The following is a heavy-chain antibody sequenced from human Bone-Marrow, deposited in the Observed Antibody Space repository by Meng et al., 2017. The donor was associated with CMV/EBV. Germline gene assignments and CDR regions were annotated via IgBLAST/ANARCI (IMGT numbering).Heavy chain of an antibody. D-gene: IGHD3-10*01. Sequence: SETLSLTCTVSGGSISSGGYYWSWIRQHPGKGLEWIGYIYYSGSTYYNPSLKSRVTISVDKSKNQFSLKLSSVTAADTAVYYCARDPLGFGVDAFEIWGQGTMVTVSS. CDR2: IYYSGST. CDR3: ARDPLGFGVDAFEI. J-gene: IGHJ3*02. V-gene: IGHV4-31*03. CDR1: GGSISSGGYY.